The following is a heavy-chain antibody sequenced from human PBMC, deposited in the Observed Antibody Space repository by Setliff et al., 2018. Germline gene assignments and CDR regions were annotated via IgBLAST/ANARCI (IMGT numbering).Heavy chain of an antibody. CDR3: VRTDYSDGRYSMDV. D-gene: IGHD6-19*01. Sequence: SSETLSLTCSVSGGAVSGDYWTWIRQPPGKGLEWIGYIYYSGSTNYNPSLKSRVTISVDTSKNQFSLKLSSVTAADTAVYYCVRTDYSDGRYSMDVWGKGTTVTVSS. V-gene: IGHV4-59*08. CDR1: GGAVSGDY. J-gene: IGHJ6*03. CDR2: IYYSGST.